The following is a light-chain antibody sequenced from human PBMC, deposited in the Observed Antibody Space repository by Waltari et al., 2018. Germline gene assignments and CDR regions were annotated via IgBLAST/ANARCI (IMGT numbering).Light chain of an antibody. CDR3: SSYAGSFPYV. J-gene: IGLJ1*01. CDR2: EVS. CDR1: GSAVGGYNC. V-gene: IGLV2-8*01. Sequence: QSALTQPPSASGSPGQSVTISCTGTGSAVGGYNCVSWYQQHPGKAPTLMIYEVSTRPSGVPDRFSGSKSGNTASLTVSGLQSEDEADYYCSSYAGSFPYVFGTGTKVTVL.